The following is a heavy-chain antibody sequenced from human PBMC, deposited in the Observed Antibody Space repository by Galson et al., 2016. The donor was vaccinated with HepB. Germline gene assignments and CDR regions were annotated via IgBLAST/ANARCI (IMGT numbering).Heavy chain of an antibody. D-gene: IGHD2-21*01. CDR2: ITSAGST. V-gene: IGHV3-66*01. CDR3: AEDPGISNGVAD. CDR1: GFTVSSDY. J-gene: IGHJ6*02. Sequence: SLRLSCAASGFTVSSDYMRWVHQAPGKGLEWVSVITSAGSTHYADSVKGRFTITRDNTKNTVYLQMSSIRAEDTAVYYCAEDPGISNGVADWGQGTTVTVTS.